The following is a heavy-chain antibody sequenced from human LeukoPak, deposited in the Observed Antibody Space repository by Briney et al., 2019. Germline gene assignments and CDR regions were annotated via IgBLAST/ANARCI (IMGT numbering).Heavy chain of an antibody. D-gene: IGHD3-22*01. CDR1: GFTFSSYG. J-gene: IGHJ6*02. CDR2: IWYDGSNK. Sequence: GRSLRLSCAASGFTFSSYGMHWVRQAPGKGLEWVAVIWYDGSNKYYADSVKGRFTISRDNSKNTLYLQMNSLRAEDTAVYYCARDSSPPAEDYDSSRYGMDVWGQGTTVTVSS. V-gene: IGHV3-33*01. CDR3: ARDSSPPAEDYDSSRYGMDV.